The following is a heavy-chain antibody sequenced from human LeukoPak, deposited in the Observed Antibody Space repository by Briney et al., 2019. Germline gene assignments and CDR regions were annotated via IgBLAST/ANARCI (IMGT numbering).Heavy chain of an antibody. CDR2: VYYSGST. D-gene: IGHD5-12*01. J-gene: IGHJ4*02. CDR1: GGSISNSGFY. V-gene: IGHV4-39*07. CDR3: ARDLGYNTRGYSGYDEGGY. Sequence: SETLSLTCTVSGGSISNSGFYWGWIRQPPGKGLEWIGNVYYSGSTYYNSSLKSRVTMSVDTSKNQFSLKLSSVTAADTAVYYCARDLGYNTRGYSGYDEGGYWGQGTLVTVSS.